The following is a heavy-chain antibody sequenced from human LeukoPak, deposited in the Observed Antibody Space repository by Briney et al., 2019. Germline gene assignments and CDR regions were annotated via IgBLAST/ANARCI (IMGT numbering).Heavy chain of an antibody. D-gene: IGHD3-3*01. CDR2: INTYNGKT. Sequence: ASVKVSCKASVYTLNRHGISWVRQAPGQGLGWMGWINTYNGKTNYPQKLQARVTMTADTSTSTAYMELRSLRSAETAVYYCARVPPRDFWSGYLGGPPENYYYSMDVWGKGTTVTVSS. V-gene: IGHV1-18*01. CDR1: VYTLNRHG. CDR3: ARVPPRDFWSGYLGGPPENYYYSMDV. J-gene: IGHJ6*03.